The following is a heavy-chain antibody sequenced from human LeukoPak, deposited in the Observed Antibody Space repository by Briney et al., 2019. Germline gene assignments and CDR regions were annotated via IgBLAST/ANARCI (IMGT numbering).Heavy chain of an antibody. Sequence: ASVKVSCKASGYTFTGYYMHWVRQAPGQGLEWMGWINPNSGGTNYAQKFQGRVTITRDTSISTAYMGLIRLRSADTAVYYCAREKTGYQLPYFDSWGQGTLVTVSS. CDR1: GYTFTGYY. D-gene: IGHD2-2*01. CDR3: AREKTGYQLPYFDS. J-gene: IGHJ4*02. CDR2: INPNSGGT. V-gene: IGHV1-2*02.